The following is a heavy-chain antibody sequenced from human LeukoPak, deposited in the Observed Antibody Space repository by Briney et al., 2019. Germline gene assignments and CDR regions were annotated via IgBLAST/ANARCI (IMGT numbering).Heavy chain of an antibody. V-gene: IGHV1-69*13. CDR3: ARVGNRVVVPAAGPYYYMDV. D-gene: IGHD2-2*01. CDR1: GGTFSSYA. CDR2: IIPIFGTA. Sequence: GASVNVSCKASGGTFSSYAISWVRQAPGQGLEWMGGIIPIFGTANYAQKFQGRVTITADESTSTAYMELSSLRSEDTAVYYCARVGNRVVVPAAGPYYYMDVWGKGTTVTVSS. J-gene: IGHJ6*03.